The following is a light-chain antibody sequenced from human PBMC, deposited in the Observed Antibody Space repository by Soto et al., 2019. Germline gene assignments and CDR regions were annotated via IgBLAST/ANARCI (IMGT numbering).Light chain of an antibody. CDR2: KAS. J-gene: IGKJ4*01. V-gene: IGKV1-5*03. CDR3: QQSYSTPLT. Sequence: DIQMTQSPSTLSGSVGDRVTITCRASQTISSRLAWYQQKPGKAPKLLIYKASTLKSGVPSRFSGSGSGTEFTLTISSLQPEDFATYYCQQSYSTPLTFGGGTKVDIK. CDR1: QTISSR.